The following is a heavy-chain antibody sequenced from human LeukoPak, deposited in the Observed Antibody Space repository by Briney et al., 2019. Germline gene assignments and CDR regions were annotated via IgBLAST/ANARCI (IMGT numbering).Heavy chain of an antibody. V-gene: IGHV1-18*01. J-gene: IGHJ4*02. CDR2: ISAYNGNT. D-gene: IGHD6-19*01. Sequence: ASVKVSCNASGYTFTSYGISWVRQAPGQGLEWMGWISAYNGNTNYAQKLQGRVTMTTDTSTSTAYLELRSLRSDDTAVYYCARDRGQGSGWYVDYWGQGTLVTVSS. CDR1: GYTFTSYG. CDR3: ARDRGQGSGWYVDY.